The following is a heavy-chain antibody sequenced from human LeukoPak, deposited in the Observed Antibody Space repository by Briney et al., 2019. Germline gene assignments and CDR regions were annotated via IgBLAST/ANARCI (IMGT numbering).Heavy chain of an antibody. J-gene: IGHJ4*02. CDR3: ARDNGHDEYFDF. CDR2: ISAYNGNT. Sequence: GASVKVSCKASGYTFTSYDISWVRQAPGQGLEWMGWISAYNGNTNYAQKLQGRVTMTIDTSTTTAYMERRSLRSDNTDVYYCARDNGHDEYFDFWGQGTLVTVSS. V-gene: IGHV1-18*01. CDR1: GYTFTSYD. D-gene: IGHD5-12*01.